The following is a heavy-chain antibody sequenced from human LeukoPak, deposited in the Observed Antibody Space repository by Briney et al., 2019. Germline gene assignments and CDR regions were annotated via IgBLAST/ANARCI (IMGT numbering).Heavy chain of an antibody. CDR2: IWYDRSNK. V-gene: IGHV3-33*01. CDR3: ARDLGDGDNLAFDN. Sequence: PGRSLRLSCAASGFTFSSYGMHWVRQAPGKGLEWVAVIWYDRSNKYYADSVKGRFSISRDNSKNTLYLQMNSLRAEDTAVYYCARDLGDGDNLAFDNWGQGTMVTVSS. D-gene: IGHD5-24*01. J-gene: IGHJ3*02. CDR1: GFTFSSYG.